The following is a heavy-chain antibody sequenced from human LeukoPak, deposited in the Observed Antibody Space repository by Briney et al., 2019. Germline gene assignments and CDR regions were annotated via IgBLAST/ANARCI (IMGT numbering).Heavy chain of an antibody. J-gene: IGHJ6*02. CDR2: ISDSGGST. CDR3: GRYYVMDA. Sequence: GGSLRLSCAASGFTFSTYVMNWVRQAPGKGLEWVSTISDSGGSTYYADSVKGRFTISRDNSKSTLYLQMNSLRAEDTAVYYCGRYYVMDAWGQGTSVTVSS. CDR1: GFTFSTYV. V-gene: IGHV3-23*01.